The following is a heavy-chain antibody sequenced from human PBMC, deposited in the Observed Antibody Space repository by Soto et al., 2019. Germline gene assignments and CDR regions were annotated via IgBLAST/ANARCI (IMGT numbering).Heavy chain of an antibody. V-gene: IGHV1-69*06. J-gene: IGHJ4*02. D-gene: IGHD6-13*01. CDR2: ISPLFSTT. CDR1: GDLFNNYA. CDR3: AAAASVAAAGYFKF. Sequence: QVQLVQSGAEVKEPGSSVKVSCKATGDLFNNYAFNWVRQAPGQGLEWMGRISPLFSTTNYAQKFQGRVTIGADKLTTIVYREVSNLESEETAMYYCAAAASVAAAGYFKFWGQGTLVTVSP.